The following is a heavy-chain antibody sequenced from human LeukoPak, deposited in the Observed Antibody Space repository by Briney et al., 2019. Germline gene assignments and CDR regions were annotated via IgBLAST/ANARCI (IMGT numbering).Heavy chain of an antibody. CDR3: ARELTRRLPGSYSYYFDY. V-gene: IGHV1-46*01. CDR2: INPSGGST. Sequence: ASVKVFCKASGYTFTSYYMHWVRQAPGQGLEWMGIINPSGGSTSYAQKFQGRVTMTRDTSTSTVYMELSSLRSEDTAVYYCARELTRRLPGSYSYYFDYWGQGTLVTVSS. CDR1: GYTFTSYY. D-gene: IGHD3-10*01. J-gene: IGHJ4*02.